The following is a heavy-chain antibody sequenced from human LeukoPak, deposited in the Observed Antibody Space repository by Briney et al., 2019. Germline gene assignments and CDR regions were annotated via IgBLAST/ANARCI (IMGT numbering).Heavy chain of an antibody. V-gene: IGHV3-23*01. CDR3: AKGGKWDVTPFDY. CDR1: GFTFSSYA. CDR2: ISGSGSRT. Sequence: GGSLRLSCAASGFTFSSYAMNWVRQAPGRGLEWVSAISGSGSRTYYADSVKGRFTISRDISKNTLYLQVNSLRAEDTAVYYCAKGGKWDVTPFDYWGQGTLVTVSS. J-gene: IGHJ4*02. D-gene: IGHD1-26*01.